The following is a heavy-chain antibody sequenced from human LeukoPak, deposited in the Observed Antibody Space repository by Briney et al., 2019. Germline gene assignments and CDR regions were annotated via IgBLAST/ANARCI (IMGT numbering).Heavy chain of an antibody. D-gene: IGHD3-10*01. V-gene: IGHV4-39*01. J-gene: IGHJ4*02. CDR3: GGFGELYADFDY. CDR1: GGSIDTYNYY. CDR2: IYFDGST. Sequence: PSETLSLTCTISGGSIDTYNYYWGWIRQPPGKGLEWIGSIYFDGSTYYNPSLKSRVTISVDTSKNQFSLKLSSVTAADTAVYYCGGFGELYADFDYWGQGTLVTVSS.